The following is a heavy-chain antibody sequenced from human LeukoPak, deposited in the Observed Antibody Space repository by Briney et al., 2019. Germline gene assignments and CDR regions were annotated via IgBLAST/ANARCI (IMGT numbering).Heavy chain of an antibody. J-gene: IGHJ4*02. Sequence: ASVKVSCKASGYTFTSYYMHWVRQAPGQGLEWMRIINPSGGSTSYAQKFQGRVTMTRDTSTSTVYMELSSLRSEDTAVYYCARPYYDSSGYYYEPHFDYWGQGTLATVSS. CDR1: GYTFTSYY. V-gene: IGHV1-46*01. D-gene: IGHD3-22*01. CDR2: INPSGGST. CDR3: ARPYYDSSGYYYEPHFDY.